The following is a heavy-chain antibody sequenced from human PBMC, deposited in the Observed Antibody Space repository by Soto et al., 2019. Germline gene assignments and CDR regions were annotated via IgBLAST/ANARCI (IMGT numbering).Heavy chain of an antibody. Sequence: PGGSLTLSCAASGFAFSSYGMHWVRQAPGKGLEWVAVISYDGSNKYYADSVKGRFTISRDSSKNTLYLQMNSLRAEDTAVYYCAKTESDGFYDNSASYDIDTWCQETLLPISS. CDR2: ISYDGSNK. J-gene: IGHJ4*01. CDR3: AKTESDGFYDNSASYDIDT. D-gene: IGHD3-22*01. V-gene: IGHV3-30*18. CDR1: GFAFSSYG.